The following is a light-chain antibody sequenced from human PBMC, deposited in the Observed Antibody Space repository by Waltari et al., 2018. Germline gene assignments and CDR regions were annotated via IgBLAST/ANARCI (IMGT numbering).Light chain of an antibody. CDR1: QTINTW. CDR3: QQYDTYPLT. J-gene: IGKJ4*01. Sequence: IQMTQSPPTVSASVGDRVTLTCRASQTINTWLAWYQQKPGKAPTHLIYKASRLQSGVPSRFSGSESGTEFTLTISSLQPEDFGTYYCQQYDTYPLTFGGGTRVEI. V-gene: IGKV1-5*03. CDR2: KAS.